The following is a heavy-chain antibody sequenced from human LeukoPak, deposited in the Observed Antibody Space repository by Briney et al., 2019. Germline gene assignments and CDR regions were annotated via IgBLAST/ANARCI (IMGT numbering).Heavy chain of an antibody. V-gene: IGHV1-8*01. CDR1: GYTFTSYD. J-gene: IGHJ4*02. Sequence: ASAKVSCKASGYTFTSYDINWVRQATGQGLEWMGWMNPNSGNTGYAQKFQGRVTMTRNTSISTAYMELSSLRSEDTAVYYCARGYYDSSGADYFDYWGQGTLVTVSS. CDR2: MNPNSGNT. D-gene: IGHD3-22*01. CDR3: ARGYYDSSGADYFDY.